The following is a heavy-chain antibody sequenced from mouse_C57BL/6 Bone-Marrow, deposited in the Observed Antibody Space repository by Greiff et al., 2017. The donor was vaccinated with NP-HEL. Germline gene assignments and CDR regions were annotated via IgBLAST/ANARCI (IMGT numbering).Heavy chain of an antibody. V-gene: IGHV5-6*01. CDR3: AIHRKKIYYDYDGSWFAY. Sequence: EVKLVESGGDLVKPGGSLKLSCAASGFTFSSYGMSWVRQTPDKRLEWVATISSGGSYTYYPDSVKGRFTISRDNAKNTLYLQMSSLKSEDTAMYYCAIHRKKIYYDYDGSWFAYWGQGTLVTVSA. J-gene: IGHJ3*01. CDR1: GFTFSSYG. CDR2: ISSGGSYT. D-gene: IGHD2-4*01.